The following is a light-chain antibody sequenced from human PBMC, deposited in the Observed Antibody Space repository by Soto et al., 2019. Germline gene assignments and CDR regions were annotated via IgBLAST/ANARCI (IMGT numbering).Light chain of an antibody. V-gene: IGKV3-20*01. J-gene: IGKJ4*01. CDR1: QSVSSSY. CDR2: GAS. CDR3: QEDGCSPFT. Sequence: EIVLTQSPGTLSLSPGERATLSCRASQSVSSSYLAWYQQKPGQAPRLLIYGASSRSTGIPDRFSGSGSWTGFTLTISSLEPEDFAVDYCQEDGCSPFTVGGGTKVEIK.